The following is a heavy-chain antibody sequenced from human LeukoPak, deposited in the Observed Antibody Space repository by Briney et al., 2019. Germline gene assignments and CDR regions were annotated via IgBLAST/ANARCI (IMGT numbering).Heavy chain of an antibody. CDR2: IYYSGST. CDR1: GGSISSGGYS. J-gene: IGHJ3*02. CDR3: ARDLSSLLSSSWDRAFDI. Sequence: PSETLSLTCAVSGGSISSGGYSWSWIRQPPGKGLEWIGYIYYSGSTNYNPSLKSRVTISVDTSKNQFSLKLSSVTAADTAVYYCARDLSSLLSSSWDRAFDIWGQGTMVTVSS. D-gene: IGHD6-13*01. V-gene: IGHV4-61*08.